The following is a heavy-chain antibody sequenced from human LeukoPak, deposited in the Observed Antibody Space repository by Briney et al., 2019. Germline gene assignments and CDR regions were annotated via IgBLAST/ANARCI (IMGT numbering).Heavy chain of an antibody. Sequence: GGSLRLSCAASGFTVSSNYMSWVRQAPGKGLEWVAVISYDGRNKFYADSVKGRFTISRDNSKNMLYLQMNSLRTEDTAVCYCARDRGDRSGWYGPLEWGQGALVTVSS. CDR3: ARDRGDRSGWYGPLE. J-gene: IGHJ4*02. D-gene: IGHD6-19*01. CDR2: ISYDGRNK. CDR1: GFTVSSNY. V-gene: IGHV3-30*03.